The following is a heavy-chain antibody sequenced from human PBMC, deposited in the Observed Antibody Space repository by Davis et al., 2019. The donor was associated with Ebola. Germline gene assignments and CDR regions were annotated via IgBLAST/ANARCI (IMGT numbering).Heavy chain of an antibody. J-gene: IGHJ6*02. D-gene: IGHD4-11*01. V-gene: IGHV3-21*01. CDR1: GFSFSSFG. CDR3: ANPSTVPLFYAMDV. CDR2: ISSSGDYI. Sequence: PGGSLRLSCVASGFSFSSFGMNWVRQAPGRGLEWVSSISSSGDYIYYADSVRGRFTVSRDNAKKSLFLQMNSLRVEDTAVYYCANPSTVPLFYAMDVWGQGTTVIVSS.